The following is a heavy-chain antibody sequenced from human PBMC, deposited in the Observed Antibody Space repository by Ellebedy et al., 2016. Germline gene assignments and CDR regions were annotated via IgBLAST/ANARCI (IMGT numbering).Heavy chain of an antibody. Sequence: SETLSLTCTVSGGSISSYYWSWIRQPPGKGLEWIGYIYYSGSTNYNPSLKSRVTISVDTSKNQFSLKLSSVTAADTAVYYCARDRGGSYWGDAFDIWGQGTMVTVSS. CDR1: GGSISSYY. CDR2: IYYSGST. J-gene: IGHJ3*02. CDR3: ARDRGGSYWGDAFDI. D-gene: IGHD1-26*01. V-gene: IGHV4-59*01.